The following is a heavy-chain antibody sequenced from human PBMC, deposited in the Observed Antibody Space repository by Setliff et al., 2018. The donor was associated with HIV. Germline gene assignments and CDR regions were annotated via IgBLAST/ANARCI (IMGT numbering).Heavy chain of an antibody. CDR3: ARSRTSSGYYGVTGYGMDV. D-gene: IGHD3-22*01. Sequence: SETLSLTCTVSGGSISSDYWSWIRQPPGKGLEWIGYIYYSGSTNYNPSLKSRVTMSVATSKNQFSLKLNSVTTADTAVYYCARSRTSSGYYGVTGYGMDVWGQGTTVTVSS. V-gene: IGHV4-59*01. J-gene: IGHJ6*02. CDR1: GGSISSDY. CDR2: IYYSGST.